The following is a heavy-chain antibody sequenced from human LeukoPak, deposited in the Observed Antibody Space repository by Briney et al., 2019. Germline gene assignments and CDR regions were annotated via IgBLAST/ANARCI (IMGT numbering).Heavy chain of an antibody. V-gene: IGHV3-30*02. CDR1: GFTFSSYG. CDR2: IRYDGSNK. CDR3: AKDLGTSTWYGYFDY. J-gene: IGHJ4*02. Sequence: PGGSLRLSCAASGFTFSSYGMHWVRQAPGKGLEWVAFIRYDGSNKYYADSVKGRFTISRDNSKNTLYLQMNSLRAEDTAVYYCAKDLGTSTWYGYFDYWGQGTLVTVSS. D-gene: IGHD6-13*01.